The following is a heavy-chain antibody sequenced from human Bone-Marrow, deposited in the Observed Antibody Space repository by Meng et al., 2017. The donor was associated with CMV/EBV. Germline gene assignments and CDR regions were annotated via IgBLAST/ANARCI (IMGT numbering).Heavy chain of an antibody. CDR3: ARGKRGIAARPFLNWVY. CDR2: MNPNSGNT. V-gene: IGHV1-8*03. D-gene: IGHD6-6*01. CDR1: GYTFTSYD. Sequence: ASVKVSCKASGYTFTSYDINWVRQATGQGLEWMGWMNPNSGNTGYAQKFQGRVTITRNTSISTAYMELSSLRSEDTAVYYCARGKRGIAARPFLNWVYWGQGTLVTVSS. J-gene: IGHJ4*02.